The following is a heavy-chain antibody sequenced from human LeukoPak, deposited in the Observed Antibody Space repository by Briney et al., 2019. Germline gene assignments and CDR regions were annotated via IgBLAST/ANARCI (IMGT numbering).Heavy chain of an antibody. Sequence: ASVKVSCKVSGYTLTELSMHWVRQAPGKGLEWMEGFDPEDGETIYAQKFQGRVTMTEDTSTDTAYMELSSLRSEDTAVYYCAGDLAGRYFDWLSRWGFDPWGQGTLVTVSS. CDR2: FDPEDGET. V-gene: IGHV1-24*01. J-gene: IGHJ5*02. CDR3: AGDLAGRYFDWLSRWGFDP. D-gene: IGHD3-9*01. CDR1: GYTLTELS.